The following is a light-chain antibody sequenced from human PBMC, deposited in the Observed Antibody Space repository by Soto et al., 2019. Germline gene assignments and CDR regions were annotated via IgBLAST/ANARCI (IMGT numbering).Light chain of an antibody. CDR2: GAS. V-gene: IGKV3-15*01. Sequence: EIVMTQSPATLSVSPGERATLSCRASQSVSSNLAWYQQKPGQGPRLLIYGASMRATGIPARFSGSGSGTEFTLTISSLQSEDFAVYYCQQYNNRPPWTFGQVTKVEIK. CDR3: QQYNNRPPWT. CDR1: QSVSSN. J-gene: IGKJ1*01.